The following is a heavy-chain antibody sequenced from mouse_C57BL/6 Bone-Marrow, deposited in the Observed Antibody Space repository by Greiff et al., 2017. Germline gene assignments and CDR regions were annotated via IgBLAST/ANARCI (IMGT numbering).Heavy chain of an antibody. V-gene: IGHV1-80*01. CDR1: GYAFSSYW. CDR2: IYPGDGDT. Sequence: QVQLQQSGAELVKPGASVKISCKASGYAFSSYWMNWVKQRPGKGLEWIGQIYPGDGDTNYNGKFKGKATLTEDKSSSTAYMQLSSLTSEDSAVYFCARFDYYGSSVGYWGQGTTLTVSS. D-gene: IGHD1-1*01. J-gene: IGHJ2*01. CDR3: ARFDYYGSSVGY.